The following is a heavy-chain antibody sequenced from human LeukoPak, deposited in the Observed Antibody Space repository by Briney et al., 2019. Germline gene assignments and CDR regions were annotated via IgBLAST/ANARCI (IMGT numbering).Heavy chain of an antibody. CDR1: GGTFSSYA. V-gene: IGHV1-69*06. CDR2: IIPIFGTA. D-gene: IGHD3-9*01. CDR3: AVSYDILTGYYPFDY. J-gene: IGHJ4*02. Sequence: GASVKVSCKASGGTFSSYAISWVRQAPGQGLEWMGGIIPIFGTANYAQKLQGRVTITADKSTSTAYMELSSLRSEDTAVYYCAVSYDILTGYYPFDYWGQGTLVTVSS.